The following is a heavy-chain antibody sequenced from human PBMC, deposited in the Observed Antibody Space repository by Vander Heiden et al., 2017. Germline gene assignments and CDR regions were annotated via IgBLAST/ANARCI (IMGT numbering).Heavy chain of an antibody. J-gene: IGHJ4*02. D-gene: IGHD6-13*01. V-gene: IGHV4-30-4*01. CDR1: GASISRSDYY. CDR3: ASVSGYSSSWFEWDY. CDR2: IYYTGST. Sequence: QVQLQESAPGLVEPSQTLFLTRTVSGASISRSDYYWSWVRQPPGKGLEWIGYIYYTGSTYYNPSFKSRVTISVDTSKTQFSLKLNSVTAADTAVYYCASVSGYSSSWFEWDYWGQGSLVTVSS.